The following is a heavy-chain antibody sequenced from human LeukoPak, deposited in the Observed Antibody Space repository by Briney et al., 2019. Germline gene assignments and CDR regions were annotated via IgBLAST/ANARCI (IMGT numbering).Heavy chain of an antibody. Sequence: ASVKVSCKVSGYTLTELSMHWVRQAPGQGLEWMGWINPNSGGTNYAQKFQGRVTMTRDTTISTAYMELSRLRSDDTAVYYCARGRRSSGLNGYFQHWGQGTLVTVSS. CDR3: ARGRRSSGLNGYFQH. CDR1: GYTLTELS. J-gene: IGHJ1*01. V-gene: IGHV1-2*02. D-gene: IGHD6-19*01. CDR2: INPNSGGT.